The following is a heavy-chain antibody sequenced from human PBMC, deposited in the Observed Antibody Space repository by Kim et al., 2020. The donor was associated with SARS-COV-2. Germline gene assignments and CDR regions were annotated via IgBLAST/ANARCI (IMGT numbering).Heavy chain of an antibody. J-gene: IGHJ4*02. CDR2: INPNGGAT. V-gene: IGHV1-2*02. Sequence: ASVKVSCKTSGYIFTDYYIHWVRQAPGQGLEWMGWINPNGGATNYAQKFQCRFTVTRDTSISTGYMDLSRLTSDDTAVYFCSREDTYSNSLALRGQGTLVSVSS. CDR3: SREDTYSNSLAL. D-gene: IGHD6-13*01. CDR1: GYIFTDYY.